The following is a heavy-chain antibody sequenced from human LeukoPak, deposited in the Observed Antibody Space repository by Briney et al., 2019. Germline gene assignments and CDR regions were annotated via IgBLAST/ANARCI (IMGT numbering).Heavy chain of an antibody. V-gene: IGHV4-59*01. Sequence: SETLSLTYTVSGGSISSYYWSWIRQPPGKGLEWIGYIYYSGSTNYNPSLKSRVTISVDTSKNQFSLKLSSVTAADTAVYYCARETYYYGSGSYSQRMDVWGKGTTVTVSS. J-gene: IGHJ6*04. CDR3: ARETYYYGSGSYSQRMDV. CDR1: GGSISSYY. D-gene: IGHD3-10*01. CDR2: IYYSGST.